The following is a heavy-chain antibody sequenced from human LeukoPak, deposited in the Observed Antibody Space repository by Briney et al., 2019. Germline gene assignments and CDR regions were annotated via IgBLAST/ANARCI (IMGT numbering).Heavy chain of an antibody. CDR2: IWYDGSNK. J-gene: IGHJ4*02. D-gene: IGHD3-3*01. V-gene: IGHV3-33*01. Sequence: GGSLRLSCAASGFTFSSYGMYWVRQAPGKGLEWVAVIWYDGSNKYYADSVKGRFTISRDNSKNTLYLQMNSLRAEDTAVYYCARASIFGVVHDDGYDYWGQGTLVTVSS. CDR1: GFTFSSYG. CDR3: ARASIFGVVHDDGYDY.